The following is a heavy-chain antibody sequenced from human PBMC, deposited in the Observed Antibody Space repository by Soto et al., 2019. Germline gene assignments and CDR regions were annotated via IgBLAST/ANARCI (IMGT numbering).Heavy chain of an antibody. D-gene: IGHD1-26*01. CDR3: DIVVSRATWHKGFDF. Sequence: GGSLRLSCAASGFTFSSYAMSWVRQTPGKGLEWVSAISGGGASTYYADSVKGRFTISRDKSKNTLFLQMNSLSAEDTALYYCDIVVSRATWHKGFDFWGQGIRVTVFS. J-gene: IGHJ5*01. V-gene: IGHV3-23*01. CDR1: GFTFSSYA. CDR2: ISGGGAST.